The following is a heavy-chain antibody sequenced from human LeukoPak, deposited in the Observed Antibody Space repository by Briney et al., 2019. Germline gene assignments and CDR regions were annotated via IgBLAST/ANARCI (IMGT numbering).Heavy chain of an antibody. J-gene: IGHJ4*02. Sequence: ASVKGSCKASGYTFTGYYMHWVRQAPGQGLEWMGWINPNSGGTNYAQKFQGRVTMTRDTSISTAYMELSRLRSDVTAVYYCARFDSNSDIVVVPAAVFDYWGQGTLVTVSS. CDR2: INPNSGGT. D-gene: IGHD2-2*01. V-gene: IGHV1-2*02. CDR1: GYTFTGYY. CDR3: ARFDSNSDIVVVPAAVFDY.